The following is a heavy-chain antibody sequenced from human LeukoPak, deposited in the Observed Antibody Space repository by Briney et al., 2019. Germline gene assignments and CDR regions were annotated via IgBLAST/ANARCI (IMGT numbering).Heavy chain of an antibody. V-gene: IGHV3-48*04. CDR1: GFTFSSYS. Sequence: GGSLRLSCAASGFTFSSYSMNWARQAPGKGLEWVSYITYSSSIIYYADSVKGRFTISRDNAKNSLYLQMNSLRAEDTALYYCAKDTGLRLGELSPPFDYWGQGTLVTVSS. CDR2: ITYSSSII. CDR3: AKDTGLRLGELSPPFDY. D-gene: IGHD3-16*02. J-gene: IGHJ4*02.